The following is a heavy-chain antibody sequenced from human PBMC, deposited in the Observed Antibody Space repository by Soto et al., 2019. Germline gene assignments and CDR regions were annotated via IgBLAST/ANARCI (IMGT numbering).Heavy chain of an antibody. CDR3: STGVLSGYPA. Sequence: PGGSLRLSCAAYGFTISNTWMNWVRQAPGRGLEWVGRTEGKTDGGTTDYAAPVKGRFIISRDDSENTLYLQMNSLKTEDTAVYYCSTGVLSGYPAWGQGTLVTVSS. J-gene: IGHJ5*02. D-gene: IGHD3-3*01. V-gene: IGHV3-15*04. CDR2: TEGKTDGGTT. CDR1: GFTISNTW.